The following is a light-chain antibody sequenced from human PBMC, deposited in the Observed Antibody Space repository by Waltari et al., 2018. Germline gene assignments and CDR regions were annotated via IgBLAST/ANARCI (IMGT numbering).Light chain of an antibody. CDR2: QDS. CDR1: KWGDTY. V-gene: IGLV3-1*01. CDR3: QAWDSSTVV. Sequence: SYDLTQPPSVSVSPGQTASITCSGDKWGDTYACWYQQKPGQCPVLVIYQDSKRPSGFPERFSGSNSGNTATLTISGTQAMDEADYYCQAWDSSTVVFGGGTKLTVL. J-gene: IGLJ2*01.